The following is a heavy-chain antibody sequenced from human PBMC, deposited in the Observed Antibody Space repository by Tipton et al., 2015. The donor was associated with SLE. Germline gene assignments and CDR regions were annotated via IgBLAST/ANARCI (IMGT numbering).Heavy chain of an antibody. CDR2: ISYDGSNK. V-gene: IGHV3-30-3*01. J-gene: IGHJ4*02. CDR1: GFTFSSYA. CDR3: AKDQMEFGISPIGY. D-gene: IGHD3-16*01. Sequence: SLRLSCAASGFTFSSYAMHWVRQAPGKGLEWVAVISYDGSNKYYADSVKGRFTISRDNSKNTLYLQMNSLRAEDTAVYYCAKDQMEFGISPIGYWGQGTLVTVSS.